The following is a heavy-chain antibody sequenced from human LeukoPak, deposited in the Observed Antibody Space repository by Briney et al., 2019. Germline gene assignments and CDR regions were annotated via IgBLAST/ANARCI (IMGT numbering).Heavy chain of an antibody. V-gene: IGHV3-66*01. CDR2: IYNDGRT. CDR3: ARGAYGEHFDY. D-gene: IGHD4/OR15-4a*01. Sequence: GGSLRLSCAASGFSVSSNYMSWVRQAPGKGLEWVSLIYNDGRTHYADSVKGRFTISRDDSKNTLYLQMNSLRAEDTAVYYCARGAYGEHFDYWGQGTLVTVSS. J-gene: IGHJ4*02. CDR1: GFSVSSNY.